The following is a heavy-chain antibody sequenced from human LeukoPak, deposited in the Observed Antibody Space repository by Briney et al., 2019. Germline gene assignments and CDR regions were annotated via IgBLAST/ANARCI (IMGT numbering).Heavy chain of an antibody. CDR2: IYTSGST. CDR1: GDSISSYF. D-gene: IGHD2-15*01. V-gene: IGHV4-4*07. J-gene: IGHJ3*02. Sequence: PSETLSLTCSVSGDSISSYFWSWIRQPAGKGLEWIGRIYTSGSTNYNPSLKSRVTISVDTSKNQFSLKLSSVTAADTAVYYCASDRIEVDAFDIWGQGTMVTVSS. CDR3: ASDRIEVDAFDI.